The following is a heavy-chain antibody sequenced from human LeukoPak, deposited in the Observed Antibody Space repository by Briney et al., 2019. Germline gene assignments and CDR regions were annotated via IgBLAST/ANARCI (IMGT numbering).Heavy chain of an antibody. Sequence: PSETLSLTCTVSGGSISSGSYYWSWIRQPAGKGLEWIGRIYTSGSTNYNPSLKSRVTISVDTSKNQFSLKLSSVTAADTAVYYCARQHYDFWSGYYKDYYYYYMDVWGKGTTVTVSS. J-gene: IGHJ6*03. V-gene: IGHV4-61*02. CDR2: IYTSGST. D-gene: IGHD3-3*01. CDR1: GGSISSGSYY. CDR3: ARQHYDFWSGYYKDYYYYYMDV.